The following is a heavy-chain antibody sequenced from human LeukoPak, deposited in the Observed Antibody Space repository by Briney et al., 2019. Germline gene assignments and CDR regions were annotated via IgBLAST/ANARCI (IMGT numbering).Heavy chain of an antibody. J-gene: IGHJ4*02. V-gene: IGHV1-46*01. D-gene: IGHD3-3*01. CDR1: GYTFTSYY. CDR3: ARAPRSWSGYHGPFDY. CDR2: INPSGGST. Sequence: ASVKVSCKASGYTFTSYYMHWVRQAPGQGLAWMGIINPSGGSTSYAQKFQGRVTMTRDTSTSTVYMELSSLRSEDTAVYYCARAPRSWSGYHGPFDYWGQGTLVTVSS.